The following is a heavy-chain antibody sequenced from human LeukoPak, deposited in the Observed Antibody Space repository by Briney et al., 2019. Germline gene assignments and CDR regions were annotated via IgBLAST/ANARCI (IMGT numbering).Heavy chain of an antibody. CDR2: ISAYNGNT. D-gene: IGHD3-22*01. Sequence: ASVKVSCTASGYTFTSYGISWVRQAPGQGLEWMGWISAYNGNTNYAQKLQGRVTMTTDTSTSTAYMELRSLRSDDTAVYYCARGFIDYYDSSGYYFPFDYWGQGTLVTVSS. CDR1: GYTFTSYG. J-gene: IGHJ4*02. CDR3: ARGFIDYYDSSGYYFPFDY. V-gene: IGHV1-18*01.